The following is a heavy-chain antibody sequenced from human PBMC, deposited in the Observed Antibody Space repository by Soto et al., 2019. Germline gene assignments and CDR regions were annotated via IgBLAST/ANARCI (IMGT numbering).Heavy chain of an antibody. J-gene: IGHJ6*03. CDR3: ARGIQYDFWSGYYGLSDYYYYMDV. Sequence: PSETLSLTCTVSGGSISSGGYYWSWIRQHPGKGLEWIGYIYYSGSTYYNPSLKSRVTISVDTSKNQFSLKLSSVTAADTAVYYCARGIQYDFWSGYYGLSDYYYYMDVWGKGTTVTVSS. CDR1: GGSISSGGYY. V-gene: IGHV4-31*03. D-gene: IGHD3-3*01. CDR2: IYYSGST.